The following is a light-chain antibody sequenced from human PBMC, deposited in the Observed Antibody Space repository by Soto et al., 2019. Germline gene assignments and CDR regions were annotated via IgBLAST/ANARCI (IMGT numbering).Light chain of an antibody. J-gene: IGLJ3*02. CDR1: RSDVGGYNY. Sequence: QSVLTQPASVSGSPGQSSTISCTGTRSDVGGYNYVSWYQQHPGKAPKVIIYEVSHRPSGVANRFSGSKSGSTASLTISGLHTEDEADYYCSSYTTSRTWVFGGGTKLTVL. CDR2: EVS. V-gene: IGLV2-14*01. CDR3: SSYTTSRTWV.